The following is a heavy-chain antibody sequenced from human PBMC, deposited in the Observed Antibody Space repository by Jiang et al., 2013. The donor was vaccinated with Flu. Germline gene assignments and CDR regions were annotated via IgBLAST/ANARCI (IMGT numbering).Heavy chain of an antibody. D-gene: IGHD3-22*01. Sequence: SGAEVKKPGASVKVSCKASGYTFTSYDINWVRQATGQGLEWMGWMNPNSGNTGYAQKFQGRVTMTRNTSISTAYMELSSLRSEDTAVYYCARDGVPTYYYDSSGYWFDYWGQGTLVTVSS. CDR2: MNPNSGNT. V-gene: IGHV1-8*01. CDR1: GYTFTSYD. J-gene: IGHJ4*02. CDR3: ARDGVPTYYYDSSGYWFDY.